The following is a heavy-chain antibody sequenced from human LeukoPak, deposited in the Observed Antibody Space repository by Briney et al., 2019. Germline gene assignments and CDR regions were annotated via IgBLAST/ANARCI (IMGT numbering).Heavy chain of an antibody. V-gene: IGHV4-61*05. CDR2: IYYSGST. CDR3: ARARVNYGDYYFDY. Sequence: SETLSLTCTVSGGSISSSSYYWGWIRQPPGKGLEWIGYIYYSGSTNYNPSLKSRVTISIDTSKNQFSLKLSSVTAADTAVYYCARARVNYGDYYFDYWGQGTLVTVSS. J-gene: IGHJ4*02. CDR1: GGSISSSSYY. D-gene: IGHD4-17*01.